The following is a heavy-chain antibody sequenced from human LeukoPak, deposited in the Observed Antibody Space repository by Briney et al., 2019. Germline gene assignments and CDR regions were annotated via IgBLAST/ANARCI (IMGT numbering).Heavy chain of an antibody. J-gene: IGHJ4*02. CDR2: ISNSGGST. CDR1: GFTFSNYA. CDR3: AKRDYYDSSGYYYLYYFDH. D-gene: IGHD3-22*01. Sequence: GGSPRLSCAASGFTFSNYAMSWVRQAPGKGLEWVSGISNSGGSTYYADSVKGRFTISRDTSKNTLYLQMNSLRAEDTAVYYCAKRDYYDSSGYYYLYYFDHWGQGTLVTVSS. V-gene: IGHV3-23*01.